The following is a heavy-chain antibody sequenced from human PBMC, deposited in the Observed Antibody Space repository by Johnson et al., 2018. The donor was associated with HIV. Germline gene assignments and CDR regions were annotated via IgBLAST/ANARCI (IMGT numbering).Heavy chain of an antibody. D-gene: IGHD5-18*01. CDR2: TSSHGGST. V-gene: IGHV3-64*01. CDR3: ARDKEKEEYSYGLAFDAFDI. CDR1: GFTFSSYA. Sequence: VQLVESGGGLVQPGGSLRLSCAASGFTFSSYAMHWVRQAPGKGLDYVSATSSHGGSTYYANSVKGRFTISRDNSKNTLYLQMGSLRAEDMAVYYWARDKEKEEYSYGLAFDAFDIWGQGTMVTVSS. J-gene: IGHJ3*02.